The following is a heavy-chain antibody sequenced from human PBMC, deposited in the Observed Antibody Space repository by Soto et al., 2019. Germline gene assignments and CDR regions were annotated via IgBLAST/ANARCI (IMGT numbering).Heavy chain of an antibody. Sequence: GXSLKISCKGSGYSFSSFWVAWVRQTPGKGLEWLGIIYPGDLDTRYTSSFQGHVIISADKSSNTVYLQWSSLKASDTAMYYCKRRSEVTGTYFSGLDVWGQRNPVTVSS. D-gene: IGHD6-19*01. CDR3: KRRSEVTGTYFSGLDV. CDR2: IYPGDLDT. J-gene: IGHJ6*02. CDR1: GYSFSSFW. V-gene: IGHV5-51*01.